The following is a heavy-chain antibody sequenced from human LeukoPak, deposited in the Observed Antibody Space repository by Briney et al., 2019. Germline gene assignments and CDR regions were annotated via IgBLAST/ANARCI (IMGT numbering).Heavy chain of an antibody. CDR3: ATGASGSWDF. Sequence: GGSLRLSCAASGFTFSRSWMSWVRQPPGKGLEWVANISPNGSTKYHMDSVKGRFTISRDNAKDSLYLEMSRLRDDDTAMYYCATGASGSWDFGDQGTLVTVSS. V-gene: IGHV3-7*03. CDR1: GFTFSRSW. CDR2: ISPNGSTK. J-gene: IGHJ4*02. D-gene: IGHD6-13*01.